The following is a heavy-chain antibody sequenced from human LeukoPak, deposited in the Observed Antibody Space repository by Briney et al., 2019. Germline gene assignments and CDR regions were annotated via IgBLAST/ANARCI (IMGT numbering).Heavy chain of an antibody. J-gene: IGHJ4*02. D-gene: IGHD2/OR15-2a*01. CDR1: GGSFSGYY. CDR2: INHSGST. Sequence: PSETLSLTCAVYGGSFSGYYWSWIRQPPGKGLEWIGEINHSGSTNYNPPLKSRVTISVDTSKNQFSLKLSSVTAADTAVYYCARGPRLYRHFDYWGQGTPVTVSS. CDR3: ARGPRLYRHFDY. V-gene: IGHV4-34*01.